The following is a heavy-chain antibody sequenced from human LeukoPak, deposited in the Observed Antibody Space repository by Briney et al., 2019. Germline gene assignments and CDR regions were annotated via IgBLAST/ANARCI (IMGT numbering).Heavy chain of an antibody. J-gene: IGHJ5*02. Sequence: GESLQISCKDSPYYFINFWIGWVRQMPGKGLEWMGIIYPGDPDTRYSPSFQGQVTISADKSISTAYLQWSSLKASDTAMYYCARHCSGGSCKNWFDPWGQGTLVTVSS. CDR3: ARHCSGGSCKNWFDP. CDR1: PYYFINFW. CDR2: IYPGDPDT. V-gene: IGHV5-51*01. D-gene: IGHD2-15*01.